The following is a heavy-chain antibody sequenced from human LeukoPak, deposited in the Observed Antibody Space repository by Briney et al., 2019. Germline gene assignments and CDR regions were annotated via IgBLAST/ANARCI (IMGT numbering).Heavy chain of an antibody. J-gene: IGHJ6*03. CDR2: MNPNSGNT. CDR3: ARGRIAAAGKKYYYYYMDV. Sequence: ASVKVSCKASGYTFTSYDINWVRQATGQGLEWIGWMNPNSGNTGYAQKFQGRVTMTRNTSISTAYMELSSLRSEDTAVYYCARGRIAAAGKKYYYYYMDVWGKGTTVTISS. D-gene: IGHD6-13*01. V-gene: IGHV1-8*01. CDR1: GYTFTSYD.